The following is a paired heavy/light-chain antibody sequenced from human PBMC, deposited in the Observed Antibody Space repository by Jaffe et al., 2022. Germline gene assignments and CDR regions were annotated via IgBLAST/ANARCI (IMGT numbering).Heavy chain of an antibody. CDR3: ARDALTGTLQAHPFDV. Sequence: VQLVESGGGLVQPGGSLRLSCVASGFTFSSYNMKWVRQAPGKGLEWVSFISSSSDRIYYGDSVQGRFTISRDNAKNSLYLQMNSLRVEDTAVYYCARDALTGTLQAHPFDVWGQGTMVTVSS. CDR1: GFTFSSYN. V-gene: IGHV3-48*01. J-gene: IGHJ3*01. CDR2: ISSSSDRI. D-gene: IGHD1-7*01.
Light chain of an antibody. CDR1: QSISIS. CDR2: KAS. Sequence: DIQMTQSPSTLSASVGDRVTITCRASQSISISLAWYQQKPGKAPKLLIYKASSLENGVPSRFSGSGSGTEFTLTISSLQTDDSATYYCQQYNSYRSFGQGTKLEIK. CDR3: QQYNSYRS. V-gene: IGKV1-5*03. J-gene: IGKJ2*01.